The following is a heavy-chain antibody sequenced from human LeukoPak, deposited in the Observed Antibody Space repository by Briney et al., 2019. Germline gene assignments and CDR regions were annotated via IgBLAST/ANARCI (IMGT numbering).Heavy chain of an antibody. J-gene: IGHJ4*02. CDR3: ARGRPPSFFNY. CDR2: INHSGIT. V-gene: IGHV4-34*01. CDR1: GGSFSGYY. Sequence: SETLSLTCDVSGGSFSGYYWTWIRQPPGKGLEWIGEINHSGITNYNPSLKSRVTISLDTSKNQFSLRLTSVTAADTAVYYCARGRPPSFFNYWGQGTLVTVSS. D-gene: IGHD3-16*02.